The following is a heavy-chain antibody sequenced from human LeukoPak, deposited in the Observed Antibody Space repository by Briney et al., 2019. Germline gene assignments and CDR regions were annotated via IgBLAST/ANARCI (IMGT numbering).Heavy chain of an antibody. Sequence: SETLSLTCAVYGGSFSGYYWSWIRQPPGKGLEWIGEINHSGSTNYNPSLKSRVTISVDTSKNQFSLKLSSVTAADTAVYYCARGREWYGSSDPLLPFDYWGQGTLVTASS. CDR3: ARGREWYGSSDPLLPFDY. D-gene: IGHD3-22*01. CDR1: GGSFSGYY. J-gene: IGHJ4*02. CDR2: INHSGST. V-gene: IGHV4-34*01.